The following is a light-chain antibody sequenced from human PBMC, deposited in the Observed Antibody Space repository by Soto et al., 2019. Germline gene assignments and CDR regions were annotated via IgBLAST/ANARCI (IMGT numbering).Light chain of an antibody. Sequence: DIQMTQSPSTLSASIGDNVTITCRASQGISGWLAWYQQKPGKAPRLLIHSASTLHRGVPSRFSGSGSGTEFSLTITSLRPDDFGTFYCQQYNTWTFGQGTKLEIK. V-gene: IGKV1-5*01. CDR1: QGISGW. J-gene: IGKJ2*01. CDR2: SAS. CDR3: QQYNTWT.